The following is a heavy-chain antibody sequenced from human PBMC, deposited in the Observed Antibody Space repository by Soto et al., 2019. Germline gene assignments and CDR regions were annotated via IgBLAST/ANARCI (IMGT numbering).Heavy chain of an antibody. CDR2: INHSGST. CDR3: ARDTYNWNVRGHNAFDI. J-gene: IGHJ3*02. CDR1: GGSFSGYY. D-gene: IGHD1-1*01. Sequence: SETLSLTCAVYGGSFSGYYWSWIRQPPGKGLEWIGEINHSGSTNYNPSLKSRVTISVDTSKNQFSLKLSSVTAADTAVYYCARDTYNWNVRGHNAFDIWGQGTMVTVSS. V-gene: IGHV4-34*01.